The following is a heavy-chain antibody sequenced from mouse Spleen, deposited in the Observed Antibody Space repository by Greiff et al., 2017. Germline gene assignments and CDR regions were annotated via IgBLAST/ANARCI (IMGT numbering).Heavy chain of an antibody. CDR2: ISSGGGNT. V-gene: IGHV5-9-3*01. Sequence: DVHLVESGGGLVKLGGSLKLSCAASGFTFSSYAMSWVRQTPEKRLEWVATISSGGGNTYYPDSVKGRFTISRDNAKNTLYLQMSSLKSEDTAMYYCARHPKNWVWFAYWGQGTLVTVSA. D-gene: IGHD4-1*01. CDR3: ARHPKNWVWFAY. CDR1: GFTFSSYA. J-gene: IGHJ3*01.